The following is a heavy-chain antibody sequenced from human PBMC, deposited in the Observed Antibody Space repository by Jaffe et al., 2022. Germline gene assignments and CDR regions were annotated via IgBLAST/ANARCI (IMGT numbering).Heavy chain of an antibody. J-gene: IGHJ6*03. CDR2: IIPIFGTA. CDR3: ARGSSDYRTPRDYYYYYMDV. CDR1: GGTFSSYA. Sequence: QVQLVQSGAEVKKPGSSVKVSCKASGGTFSSYAISWVRQAPGQGLEWMGGIIPIFGTANYAQKFQGRVTITADESTSTAYMELSSLRSEDTAVYYCARGSSDYRTPRDYYYYYMDVWGKGTTVTVSS. D-gene: IGHD4-4*01. V-gene: IGHV1-69*01.